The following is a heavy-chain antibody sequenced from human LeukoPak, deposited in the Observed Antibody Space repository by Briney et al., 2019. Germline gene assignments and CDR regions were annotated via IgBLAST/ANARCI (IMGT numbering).Heavy chain of an antibody. D-gene: IGHD6-6*01. CDR2: IYTSGST. CDR1: GGSISSYY. Sequence: SETLSLTCTVSGGSISSYYWSWIRQPAGKGLEWIGRIYTSGSTNYNPSLKSRVTISVNTSENQFSLKLTSVTAADTAVYYCARAGFALAPHRGTPFDYWGQGTLVTVSS. V-gene: IGHV4-4*07. CDR3: ARAGFALAPHRGTPFDY. J-gene: IGHJ4*02.